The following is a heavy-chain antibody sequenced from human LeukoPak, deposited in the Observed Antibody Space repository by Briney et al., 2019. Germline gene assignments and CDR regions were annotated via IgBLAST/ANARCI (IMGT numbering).Heavy chain of an antibody. D-gene: IGHD2-15*01. CDR3: ARDTTPCSGGRWYDVHDY. CDR2: IKQDGSEK. V-gene: IGHV3-7*01. CDR1: GFTFSSYW. Sequence: PGGSLRLSCAASGFTFSSYWMTWVRQAPGKGLEWVANIKQDGSEKYYVDSVKGRFSISRDNAKNSLYLQVNSLRAEDTAVYYCARDTTPCSGGRWYDVHDYWGQGTLVTVSS. J-gene: IGHJ4*02.